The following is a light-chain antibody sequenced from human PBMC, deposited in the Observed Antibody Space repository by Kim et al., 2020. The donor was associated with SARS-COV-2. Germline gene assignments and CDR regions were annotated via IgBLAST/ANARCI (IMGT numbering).Light chain of an antibody. CDR1: QRGSHY. CDR2: DAS. Sequence: GDTVPFTRRASQRGSHYLAWYQHNPGKAPTLLVYDASSRDGGVPVRFSGSGSGTELTLTITSLQPDDFATYYCHQYGSSPWSFGQGTKLEI. J-gene: IGKJ2*01. V-gene: IGKV1-5*01. CDR3: HQYGSSPWS.